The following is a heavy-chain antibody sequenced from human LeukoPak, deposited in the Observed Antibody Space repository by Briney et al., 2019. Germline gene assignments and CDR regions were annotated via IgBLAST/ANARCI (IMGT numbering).Heavy chain of an antibody. J-gene: IGHJ4*02. CDR3: ATDVDTAMALDY. V-gene: IGHV3-53*01. CDR2: IYSGGST. Sequence: GGSLRLSCAASGFTVSSNYMSWVRQAPGKGLEWVSVIYSGGSTYYADSAKGRFTISRDNSKSTLYLQMNSLRAEDTAVYYCATDVDTAMALDYWGQGTLVTVSS. D-gene: IGHD5-18*01. CDR1: GFTVSSNY.